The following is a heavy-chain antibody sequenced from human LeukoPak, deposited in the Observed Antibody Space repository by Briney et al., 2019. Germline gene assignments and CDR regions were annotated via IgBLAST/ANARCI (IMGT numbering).Heavy chain of an antibody. CDR2: ISSGSRTI. CDR1: GFTFGRYR. V-gene: IGHV3-48*01. Sequence: PGGALRLSCAASGFTFGRYRMNWGRQAPGKGLEWISYISSGSRTIYYADSVEGRCTGSRDNAKNSLYLQMRSLRAEDTAVYYCARESITGHRDFDYWGQGTLVTVSS. CDR3: ARESITGHRDFDY. D-gene: IGHD1-20*01. J-gene: IGHJ4*02.